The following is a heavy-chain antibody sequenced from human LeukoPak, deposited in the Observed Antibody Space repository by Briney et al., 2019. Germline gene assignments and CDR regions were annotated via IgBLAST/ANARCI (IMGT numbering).Heavy chain of an antibody. Sequence: PGGSLRLSCAASGFTVSSDYMSWVRQAPGKGLEWVSGISGGGGSTYYADAVKGRFTISRDNSKNTLHLQMNSLRAEDTAVYFCAKDHRHYGSGSYYVRGNDYWGQGTLVTVSS. D-gene: IGHD3-10*01. CDR2: ISGGGGST. CDR1: GFTVSSDY. V-gene: IGHV3-23*01. CDR3: AKDHRHYGSGSYYVRGNDY. J-gene: IGHJ4*02.